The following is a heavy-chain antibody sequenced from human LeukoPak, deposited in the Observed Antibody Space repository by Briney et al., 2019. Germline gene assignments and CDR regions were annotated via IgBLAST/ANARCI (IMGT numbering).Heavy chain of an antibody. CDR2: ISAYNGST. D-gene: IGHD6-19*01. V-gene: IGHV1-18*01. CDR1: DFSITSYG. CDR3: ARDLTSNVAVTEYHYYAMDV. J-gene: IGHJ6*02. Sequence: GASVKVSCKASDFSITSYGMSWVRQAPGQGLEWMGWISAYNGSTKYAQKLQGRVTMTTDTSTGTAYMELRSLRPDDTAVYYCARDLTSNVAVTEYHYYAMDVWGQGTTVTVSS.